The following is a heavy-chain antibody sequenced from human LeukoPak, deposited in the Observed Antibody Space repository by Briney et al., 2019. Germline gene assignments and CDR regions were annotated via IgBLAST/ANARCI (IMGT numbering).Heavy chain of an antibody. CDR3: ARAAYSSSWFVPSRINWFDP. CDR1: GFTFSSYA. CDR2: ISGSGGST. V-gene: IGHV3-23*01. D-gene: IGHD6-13*01. Sequence: GSLRLSCAASGFTFSSYAMSWVRQAPGKGLEWVSAISGSGGSTYYADSVKGRFTISRDNSKNTLYLQMNSLRAEDTAVYYCARAAYSSSWFVPSRINWFDPWGQGTLVTVSS. J-gene: IGHJ5*02.